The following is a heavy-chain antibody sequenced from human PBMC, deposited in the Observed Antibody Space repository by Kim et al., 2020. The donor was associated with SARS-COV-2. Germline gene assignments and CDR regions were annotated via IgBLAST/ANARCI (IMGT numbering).Heavy chain of an antibody. CDR1: VYTFTTYG. CDR2: ISTYNGNT. V-gene: IGHV1-18*04. J-gene: IGHJ4*02. D-gene: IGHD2-21*02. CDR3: ARGSDRPDY. Sequence: ASVKVSCKASVYTFTTYGISWVRQAPGQGLEWMGWISTYNGNTNYAQNLQGRLTMTTDTSTSTAYMELRSLRSDDTAVYYCARGSDRPDYWGQGTLVTVSS.